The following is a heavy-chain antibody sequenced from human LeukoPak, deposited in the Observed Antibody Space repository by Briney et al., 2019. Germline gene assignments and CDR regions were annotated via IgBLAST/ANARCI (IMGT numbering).Heavy chain of an antibody. CDR2: IYYSGST. Sequence: PSETLSLTCTVSGGSISNYYWGWIRQAPGKGLEWIGNIYYSGSTKYNPSLKSRVTLSVDTSKNQFSLNLSSVTAADTAVYYCARSSGTYRSFDYWGQGTLVTASS. D-gene: IGHD1-26*01. CDR1: GGSISNYY. V-gene: IGHV4-59*01. CDR3: ARSSGTYRSFDY. J-gene: IGHJ4*02.